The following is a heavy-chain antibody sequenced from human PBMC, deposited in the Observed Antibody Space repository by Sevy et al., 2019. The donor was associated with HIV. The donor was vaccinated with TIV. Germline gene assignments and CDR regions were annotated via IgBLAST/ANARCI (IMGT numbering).Heavy chain of an antibody. D-gene: IGHD2-2*01. CDR2: INEGGIT. V-gene: IGHV4-34*01. CDR1: DGSFSGYY. J-gene: IGHJ5*02. CDR3: ARSPPVVVVPGAPSWFDP. Sequence: SETLSLTCAVHDGSFSGYYWNWIRQLPGKGLEWIGEINEGGITYYNPSLKSRVTISVATSKKQFSLKLNSVTAADTAVYFCARSPPVVVVPGAPSWFDPWGQGTLVTVSS.